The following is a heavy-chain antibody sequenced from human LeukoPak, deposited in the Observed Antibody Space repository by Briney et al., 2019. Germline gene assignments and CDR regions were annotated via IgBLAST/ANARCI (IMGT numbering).Heavy chain of an antibody. CDR2: ISAYNGNT. J-gene: IGHJ5*02. D-gene: IGHD3-22*01. V-gene: IGHV1-18*04. Sequence: ASVKVSCKASGYTFTGYYMHWVRQAPGQGLEWMGWISAYNGNTNYAQKLQGRVIMTTDTSTSTAYMELRSLRSDDTAVYYCATTVGYYDSSGYSNWFDPWGQGTLVTVSS. CDR1: GYTFTGYY. CDR3: ATTVGYYDSSGYSNWFDP.